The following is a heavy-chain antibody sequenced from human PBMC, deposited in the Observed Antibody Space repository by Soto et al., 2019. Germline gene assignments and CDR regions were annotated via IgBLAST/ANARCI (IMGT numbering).Heavy chain of an antibody. V-gene: IGHV5-51*01. D-gene: IGHD3-3*01. CDR2: IYPGDSDT. Sequence: GESLKISSKGSGYSFTSYWSGWVRQMPGKGLEWMGIIYPGDSDTRYSPSFQGQVTISADKSISTAYLQWSSLKASDTAMYYCARGSDFWSGYYPSNWFDPWGQGTLVTVSS. CDR1: GYSFTSYW. J-gene: IGHJ5*02. CDR3: ARGSDFWSGYYPSNWFDP.